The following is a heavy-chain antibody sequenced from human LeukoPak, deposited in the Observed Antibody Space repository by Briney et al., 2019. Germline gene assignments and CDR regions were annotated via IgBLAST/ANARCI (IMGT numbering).Heavy chain of an antibody. D-gene: IGHD1-26*01. Sequence: GGSLRLSCAASGFTFSSYDMHWVRQAPGKGLEWVAFIRYDGTNKYYADSVKGRFTISRDNSMNTLYLQMNSLRAEDTAVYYCAPNPHSGLDYRGQGNMVTVSS. CDR1: GFTFSSYD. CDR2: IRYDGTNK. CDR3: APNPHSGLDY. V-gene: IGHV3-30*02. J-gene: IGHJ4*02.